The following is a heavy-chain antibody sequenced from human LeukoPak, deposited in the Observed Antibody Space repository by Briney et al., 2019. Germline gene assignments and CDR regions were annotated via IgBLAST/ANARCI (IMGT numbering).Heavy chain of an antibody. CDR3: ARVAVEMASWLDP. V-gene: IGHV1-2*02. CDR2: IYPNSGGT. CDR1: GYIFTGYH. D-gene: IGHD5-24*01. Sequence: ASVKVSSKASGYIFTGYHKRWVRQAPGQGVEWMGWIYPNSGGTNYAQKFQGRVTMTRDASITTVYMELSRLTSDDTAVYYCARVAVEMASWLDPWGQGTLVTVSS. J-gene: IGHJ5*02.